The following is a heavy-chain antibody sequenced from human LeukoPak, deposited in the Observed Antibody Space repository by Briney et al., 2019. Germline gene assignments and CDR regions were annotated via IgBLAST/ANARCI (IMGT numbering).Heavy chain of an antibody. CDR3: AKGMSWFDP. Sequence: AGGSLRLSCAASGFTFNSYGMTWVRQAPGKGLDWVSSISGSGGSTYYADSVKGRFTISRDNSENTVYLQMNSLRAEDTAVYYCAKGMSWFDPWGQGTLVTVSS. J-gene: IGHJ5*02. V-gene: IGHV3-23*01. CDR1: GFTFNSYG. CDR2: ISGSGGST.